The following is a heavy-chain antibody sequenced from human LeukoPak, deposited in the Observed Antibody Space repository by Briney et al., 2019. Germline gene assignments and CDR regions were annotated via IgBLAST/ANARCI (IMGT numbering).Heavy chain of an antibody. Sequence: SETLSPTCTVSGGSISSYYWSWIRQPPGKGLEWIGYIYHSGSTYYNPSLKSRVTISVDRSKNQFSLKLSSVTAADTAVYYCARGGFNVVVVAASPFDYWGQGTLVTVSS. CDR1: GGSISSYY. J-gene: IGHJ4*02. V-gene: IGHV4-59*12. CDR2: IYHSGST. D-gene: IGHD2-15*01. CDR3: ARGGFNVVVVAASPFDY.